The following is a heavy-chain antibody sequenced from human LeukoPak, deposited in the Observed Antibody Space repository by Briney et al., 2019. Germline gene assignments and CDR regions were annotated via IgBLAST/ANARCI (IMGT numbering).Heavy chain of an antibody. CDR2: IYHSGTT. J-gene: IGHJ3*02. Sequence: KTSETLSLTCVVSDGSISSNNWWSWVRQPPGKGLEWIGEIYHSGTTNYNPSLKSRVTISVDRSKMQLSLKLNSLTAADTAVYYCARAISIHDAFDIWGQGTMVTVSS. CDR3: ARAISIHDAFDI. CDR1: DGSISSNNW. V-gene: IGHV4-4*02. D-gene: IGHD3-9*01.